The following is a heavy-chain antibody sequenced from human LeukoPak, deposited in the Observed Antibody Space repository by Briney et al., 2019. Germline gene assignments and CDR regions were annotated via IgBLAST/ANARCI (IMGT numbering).Heavy chain of an antibody. D-gene: IGHD3-3*01. CDR1: GGSISSGGYS. V-gene: IGHV4-30-2*01. J-gene: IGHJ6*02. Sequence: SETLSLTCAVSGGSISSGGYSWSWIRQPPGKGLEWIGYIYHSGSTNYNPSLESRVTISVDKSKNQFSLKLSSVTAADTAVYYCARGSVLRFLEWYANESYYYYGMDVWGQGTTVTVSS. CDR2: IYHSGST. CDR3: ARGSVLRFLEWYANESYYYYGMDV.